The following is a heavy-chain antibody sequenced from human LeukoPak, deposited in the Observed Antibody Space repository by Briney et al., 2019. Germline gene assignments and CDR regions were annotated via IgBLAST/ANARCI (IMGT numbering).Heavy chain of an antibody. CDR1: GFTFSSYA. CDR3: AKRNSGWVDY. D-gene: IGHD6-19*01. Sequence: PGGSLRLSCAASGFTFSSYALSWVRQSPGKGLEWVSSVTDSGGSTYYADSVKGRFTISRDNSKNTLSLQMNSLRAEDTAIYYCAKRNSGWVDYWAREPWSPSPQ. CDR2: VTDSGGST. J-gene: IGHJ4*02. V-gene: IGHV3-23*01.